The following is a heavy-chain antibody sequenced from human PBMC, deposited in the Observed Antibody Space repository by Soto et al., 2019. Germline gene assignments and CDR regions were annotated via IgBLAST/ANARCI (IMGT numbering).Heavy chain of an antibody. CDR2: MYNSGNT. CDR1: GGSISSGGYY. CDR3: ARLWRGPSGWSTFDY. Sequence: QVQLQESGPGLVKPSQTLSLTCTVSGGSISSGGYYWSWIRQHPGEGLEWIGYMYNSGNTYYNPSLKSRLSISVDTAKNQFSLKVISVTAADTAVYYCARLWRGPSGWSTFDYWGQGTLVTVSS. V-gene: IGHV4-31*03. D-gene: IGHD6-19*01. J-gene: IGHJ4*02.